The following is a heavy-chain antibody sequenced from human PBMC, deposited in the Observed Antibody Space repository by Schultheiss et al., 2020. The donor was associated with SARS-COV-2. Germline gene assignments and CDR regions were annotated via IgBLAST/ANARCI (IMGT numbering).Heavy chain of an antibody. D-gene: IGHD5-18*01. J-gene: IGHJ3*02. CDR2: ISAYNGNT. Sequence: ASVKVSCKASGYTFTSYGISWVRQAPGQGLEWMGWISAYNGNTNYAQKLQGRVTMTTDTSTSTAYMELRSLRSDDTAVYYCARDRTAMVFWGDFDIWGQGTMVTVSS. V-gene: IGHV1-18*01. CDR1: GYTFTSYG. CDR3: ARDRTAMVFWGDFDI.